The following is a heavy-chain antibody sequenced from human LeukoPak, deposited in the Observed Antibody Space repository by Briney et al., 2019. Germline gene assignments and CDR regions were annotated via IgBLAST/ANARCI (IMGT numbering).Heavy chain of an antibody. Sequence: GGSLRLSCAASGFTFSSYWMNWVRQAPGKGLEWVANIKQDGSEKKYEDSVKGRFTISRDNAKNSLFLQLNSLRAEDTAMYYCARGWKDTTSWGQGTLVTVSS. CDR2: IKQDGSEK. V-gene: IGHV3-7*03. D-gene: IGHD1-1*01. CDR1: GFTFSSYW. CDR3: ARGWKDTTS. J-gene: IGHJ5*02.